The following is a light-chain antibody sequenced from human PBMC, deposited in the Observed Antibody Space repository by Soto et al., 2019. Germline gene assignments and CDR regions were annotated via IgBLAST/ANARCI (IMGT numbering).Light chain of an antibody. Sequence: EIVLTQSPGTLSLSPGERATLSCRASQSVSSSYLAWYQQKPGQAPRLLIYGASSRATGIPDRFSGSGSGTDFTLTISRLEPEDFAGYYCQQYGSSRETFGQGTKVEIK. J-gene: IGKJ1*01. V-gene: IGKV3-20*01. CDR3: QQYGSSRET. CDR1: QSVSSSY. CDR2: GAS.